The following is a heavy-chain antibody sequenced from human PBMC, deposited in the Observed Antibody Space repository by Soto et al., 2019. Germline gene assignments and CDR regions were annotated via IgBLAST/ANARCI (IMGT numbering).Heavy chain of an antibody. D-gene: IGHD1-26*01. CDR2: IYPGDSDT. J-gene: IGHJ6*02. CDR1: GYSFTNYW. Sequence: PGESLKISCTASGYSFTNYWIGWVRQMPGKGPEWMGIIYPGDSDTRYSPSFQGQVTISADKSTSTAYLLWSSLKASDTAIYFCAGSSFYYGMDVWGQGTTVTGSS. CDR3: AGSSFYYGMDV. V-gene: IGHV5-51*01.